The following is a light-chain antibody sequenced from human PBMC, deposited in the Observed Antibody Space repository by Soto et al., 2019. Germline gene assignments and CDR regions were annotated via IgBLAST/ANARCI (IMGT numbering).Light chain of an antibody. CDR2: GND. J-gene: IGLJ2*01. V-gene: IGLV1-40*01. CDR1: SSNIGADYD. CDR3: QSYDSGLSAVL. Sequence: QSVLTQPPSVSGAPGQRVTIYCTGSSSNIGADYDVNWYQQFPGTAPKLLIYGNDNRPSGVPDRFSGSKSDTSASLAVTGLQAEDEADYYCQSYDSGLSAVLFGGGTKLTVL.